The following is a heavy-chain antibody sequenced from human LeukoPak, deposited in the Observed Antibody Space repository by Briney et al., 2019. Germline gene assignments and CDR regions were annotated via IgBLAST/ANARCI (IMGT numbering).Heavy chain of an antibody. Sequence: SETLSHTCAVYGGSFSGYYWSWIRQPPGKGLEWIGEINHSGSTNYNPSLKSRVTISVDTSKNQFSLKLSSVTAADTAVYYCARDNIAAAFPHFDYWGQGTLVTVSS. CDR2: INHSGST. V-gene: IGHV4-34*01. CDR3: ARDNIAAAFPHFDY. D-gene: IGHD6-13*01. J-gene: IGHJ4*02. CDR1: GGSFSGYY.